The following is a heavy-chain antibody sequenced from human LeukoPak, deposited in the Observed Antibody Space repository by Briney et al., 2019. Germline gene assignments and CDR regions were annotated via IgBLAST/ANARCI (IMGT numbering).Heavy chain of an antibody. CDR3: ATDRGYNFSPFDQ. Sequence: ASVKVSCKASGGSFRNNVISWVRQAPGQGLEWMGGIIPFIGTANTAQKFQGRVTITADKSTSTSYMELSSLKSEDTAVYYCATDRGYNFSPFDQWGQGTLVTVSS. J-gene: IGHJ4*02. CDR1: GGSFRNNV. CDR2: IIPFIGTA. V-gene: IGHV1-69*06. D-gene: IGHD5-18*01.